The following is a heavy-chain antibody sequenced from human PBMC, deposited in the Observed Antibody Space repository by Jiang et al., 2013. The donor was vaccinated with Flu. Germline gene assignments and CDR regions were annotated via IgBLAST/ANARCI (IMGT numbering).Heavy chain of an antibody. V-gene: IGHV1-8*01. Sequence: SGAEVKKPGASVRVSCKASGYTFTTYDINWVRQAPGQGLEWMGWMRPDSGNTGYSQRFQGRVSMTRDTSTNTAYMELSSLRYEDTAVYCCARAWCEGGHRYPHYEYWGQGTPVTVSS. D-gene: IGHD2-8*02. CDR2: MRPDSGNT. CDR1: GYTFTTYD. CDR3: ARAWCEGGHRYPHYEY. J-gene: IGHJ4*02.